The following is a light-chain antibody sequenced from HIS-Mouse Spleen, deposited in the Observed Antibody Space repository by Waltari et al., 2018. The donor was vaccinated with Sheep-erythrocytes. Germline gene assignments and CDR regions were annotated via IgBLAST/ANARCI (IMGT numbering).Light chain of an antibody. CDR2: EVS. CDR3: SSYAGSNNVV. V-gene: IGLV2-8*01. Sequence: QSALTQPPSASGSPGQSVTISCTGTSSDVGGYNYVSWYQQHPGKAPKLMIYEVSKRPSGLPDRSSGSKSGNTASLTVSGLQAEDEAEYYCSSYAGSNNVVFGGGTKLTVL. J-gene: IGLJ2*01. CDR1: SSDVGGYNY.